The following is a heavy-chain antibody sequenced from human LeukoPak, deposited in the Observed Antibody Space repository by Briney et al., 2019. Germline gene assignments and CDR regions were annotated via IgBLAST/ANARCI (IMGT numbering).Heavy chain of an antibody. Sequence: TGGSLSLSCAASGFTFSSYEMNWVRQAPGKGLEWVSYISSSGSTIYYADSVKGRFTISRDNAKNSLYLQMNSLRAEDTAVYYCARGESITMIVWSQGTLVTVSS. D-gene: IGHD3-22*01. V-gene: IGHV3-48*03. CDR3: ARGESITMIV. CDR1: GFTFSSYE. CDR2: ISSSGSTI. J-gene: IGHJ4*02.